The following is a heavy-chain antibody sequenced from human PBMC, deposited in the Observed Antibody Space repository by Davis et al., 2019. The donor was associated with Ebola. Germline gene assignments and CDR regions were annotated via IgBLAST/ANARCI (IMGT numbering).Heavy chain of an antibody. CDR2: ISSNGGTT. V-gene: IGHV3-64D*06. D-gene: IGHD3-3*01. CDR3: VKTQFLEWSYGMDV. J-gene: IGHJ6*02. Sequence: PGGSLRLSCSASGFTFSSYAMHWVRQAPGKGLEYVSAISSNGGTTYYADSVKGRFTISRDNSKNTLYLQMSSLRAEDTAVYYCVKTQFLEWSYGMDVWGQGTTVTVSS. CDR1: GFTFSSYA.